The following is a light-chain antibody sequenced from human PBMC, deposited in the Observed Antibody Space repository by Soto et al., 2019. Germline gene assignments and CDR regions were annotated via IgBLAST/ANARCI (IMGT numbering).Light chain of an antibody. CDR3: HQYHNWPRT. CDR2: GAS. J-gene: IGKJ2*01. V-gene: IGKV3-15*01. CDR1: QSVRSN. Sequence: EIVMTQSPATLSVSPGERATLSCRTSQSVRSNLAWYQRKPGQAPSLLIYGASTRAAGVPARFSGSGSGTEFTLTISSLQSEDSAVYFCHQYHNWPRTFGQGTTLEIK.